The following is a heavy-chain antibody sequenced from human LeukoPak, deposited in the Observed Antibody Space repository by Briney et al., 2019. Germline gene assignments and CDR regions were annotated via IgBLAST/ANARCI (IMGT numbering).Heavy chain of an antibody. V-gene: IGHV4-59*08. D-gene: IGHD4-17*01. CDR3: ARHVYGDYVNLFWFDP. Sequence: SETLSLTCTVSGGSISSYYWSWIRQPPGKGLEWIGYTYYSGSTNYNPSLKSRVTISVDTSKNQFSLKLSSVTAADTAVYYCARHVYGDYVNLFWFDPWGQGTLVTVSS. CDR1: GGSISSYY. CDR2: TYYSGST. J-gene: IGHJ5*02.